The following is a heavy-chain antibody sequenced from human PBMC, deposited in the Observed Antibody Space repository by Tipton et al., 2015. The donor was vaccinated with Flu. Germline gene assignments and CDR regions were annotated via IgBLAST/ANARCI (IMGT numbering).Heavy chain of an antibody. D-gene: IGHD7-27*01. J-gene: IGHJ6*01. CDR3: ARDQCNWGPCDYYYGMDV. Sequence: TLSLTCTVSGGSISSGNNYWGWIRQPAGKGLEWIGRIYTSGSTSYNPSLKSRVTISVDTSKNQFSLKLRSVTAADTAVYYCARDQCNWGPCDYYYGMDVWGQGTTVSVSS. CDR2: IYTSGST. CDR1: GGSISSGNNY. V-gene: IGHV4-61*02.